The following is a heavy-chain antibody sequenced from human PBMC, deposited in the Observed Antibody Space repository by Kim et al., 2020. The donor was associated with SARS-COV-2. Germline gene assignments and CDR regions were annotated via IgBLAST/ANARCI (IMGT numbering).Heavy chain of an antibody. Sequence: GGSLRLSCAASGLTFSSHEMNWVRQAPGKGLEWVSSISSSGTTIYYADSVRGRFYISRDNAKNSLDLQMNSLRAEDTAVYFCATRPPSDQLYGVLDYWGQGTLVTVSS. V-gene: IGHV3-48*03. CDR1: GLTFSSHE. CDR3: ATRPPSDQLYGVLDY. D-gene: IGHD2-2*01. J-gene: IGHJ4*02. CDR2: ISSSGTTI.